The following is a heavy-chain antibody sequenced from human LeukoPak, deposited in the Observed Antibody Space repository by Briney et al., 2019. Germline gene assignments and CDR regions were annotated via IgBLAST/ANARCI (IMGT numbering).Heavy chain of an antibody. CDR3: ARAPYSGSYYVEIYFDY. CDR2: ISDDGSKI. CDR1: GSTFSTDA. D-gene: IGHD1-26*01. J-gene: IGHJ4*02. V-gene: IGHV3-30*04. Sequence: RGSLRLSCAASGSTFSTDAMHWVRQAPGKGLEWVAVISDDGSKIYYADSVKGRFTISRDNSKNTLYLQINSLRHDDTAVYYCARAPYSGSYYVEIYFDYWGQGTLVTVSS.